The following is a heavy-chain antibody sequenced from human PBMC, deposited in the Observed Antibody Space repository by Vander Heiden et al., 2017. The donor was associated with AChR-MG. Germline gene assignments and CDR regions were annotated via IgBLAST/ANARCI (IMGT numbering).Heavy chain of an antibody. D-gene: IGHD2-2*01. V-gene: IGHV4-39*01. CDR1: GGSISSSSYY. CDR2: IYYSGST. Sequence: QLQLQESGPGLVKPSEILSLTCTVSGGSISSSSYYWGWIRHPPGKGLEWCGSIYYSGSTYYNPSLKSRVTISVDTSKNQFSLKLSSVTAADTAVYYCARLIVVVPAATNDAFDIWGQGTMVTVSS. CDR3: ARLIVVVPAATNDAFDI. J-gene: IGHJ3*02.